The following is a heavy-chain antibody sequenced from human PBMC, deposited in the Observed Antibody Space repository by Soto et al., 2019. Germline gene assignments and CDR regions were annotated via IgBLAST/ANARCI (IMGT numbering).Heavy chain of an antibody. J-gene: IGHJ5*02. Sequence: QVQLQESGPGLVKPSQTLSLTCTVSGGSISSGDYYWSWIRQPPGKGLEWIGYIYYSGSTYYNPFLKRRVTISVDTSKNQFSLKLSSVTAADTAVYYCARQYYYDSSGSNWFDPWGQGTLVTVSS. D-gene: IGHD3-22*01. CDR1: GGSISSGDYY. CDR3: ARQYYYDSSGSNWFDP. CDR2: IYYSGST. V-gene: IGHV4-30-4*01.